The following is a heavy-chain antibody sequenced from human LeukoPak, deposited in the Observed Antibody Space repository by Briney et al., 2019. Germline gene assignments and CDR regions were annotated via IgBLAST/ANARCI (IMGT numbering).Heavy chain of an antibody. CDR3: AREVIAAAGTDFDY. D-gene: IGHD6-13*01. J-gene: IGHJ4*02. Sequence: GGSLRLSCAACGFTFSSYSMNWVRQAPGKGLEWVSYISRSSSTIYYADSVKGRFNISRDNAKHSLYLQMNSLRAEDTAVYYCAREVIAAAGTDFDYWGQGTLVTVSS. CDR1: GFTFSSYS. V-gene: IGHV3-48*01. CDR2: ISRSSSTI.